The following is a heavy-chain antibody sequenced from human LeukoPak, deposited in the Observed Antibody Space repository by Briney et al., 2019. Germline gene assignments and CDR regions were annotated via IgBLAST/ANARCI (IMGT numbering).Heavy chain of an antibody. V-gene: IGHV3-30*04. Sequence: GRSLRLSCAASGFTFSSYAMHWVRQAPGKGLEWVAVISYDGSNKYYADSVKGRFTISRDNSKNTLYLQMNSLRAEDTAVYYCARESGAVRRCSGGSCYSESGYYGMDVWGQGTTVTVS. CDR1: GFTFSSYA. J-gene: IGHJ6*02. CDR2: ISYDGSNK. CDR3: ARESGAVRRCSGGSCYSESGYYGMDV. D-gene: IGHD2-15*01.